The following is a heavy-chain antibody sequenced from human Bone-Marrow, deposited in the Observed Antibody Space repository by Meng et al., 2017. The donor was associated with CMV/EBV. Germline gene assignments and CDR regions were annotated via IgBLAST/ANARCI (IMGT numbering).Heavy chain of an antibody. CDR2: IYYSGGT. J-gene: IGHJ4*02. Sequence: LRLSRTVSGGSINSVGYYWTWIRQRPGKGLEWIGYIYYSGGTNYNPSLQSRVTISVDTSKNQFSLKLSSVTAADTAMYYCARSVGCSSTYCYTYTSSWYPDYWGQGTLVTVSS. CDR1: GGSINSVGYY. CDR3: ARSVGCSSTYCYTYTSSWYPDY. V-gene: IGHV4-31*03. D-gene: IGHD6-13*01.